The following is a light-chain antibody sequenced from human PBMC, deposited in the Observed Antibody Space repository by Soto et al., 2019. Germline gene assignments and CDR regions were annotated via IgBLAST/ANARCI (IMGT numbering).Light chain of an antibody. CDR1: QGISSY. J-gene: IGKJ2*01. CDR2: AAS. Sequence: AIRMTQSPSSFSASKGDRVTITCRASQGISSYLAWYQQKPGKAPKILIYAASTLQSGVPSRFSGSGSGTDFTLTISCLQSEAFATYYCQQYYSDPYTFGQGTTLEIK. CDR3: QQYYSDPYT. V-gene: IGKV1-8*01.